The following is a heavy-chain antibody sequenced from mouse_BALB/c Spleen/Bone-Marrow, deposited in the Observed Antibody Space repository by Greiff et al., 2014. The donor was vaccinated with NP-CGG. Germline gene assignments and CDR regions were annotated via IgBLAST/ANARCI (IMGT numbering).Heavy chain of an antibody. CDR2: INPYNGGT. V-gene: IGHV1-18*01. D-gene: IGHD2-4*01. CDR3: ARGPPLYYDYGFDY. J-gene: IGHJ2*01. CDR1: GYSFTGYT. Sequence: EVQVVESGPELVKPGASTKISCKASGYSFTGYTMNWVKQSHGKNLEWIGLINPYNGGTRYNQKFKGKATLTVDKSSSTAYMELLSLTSEDSAVYYCARGPPLYYDYGFDYWGQGTTLTVSS.